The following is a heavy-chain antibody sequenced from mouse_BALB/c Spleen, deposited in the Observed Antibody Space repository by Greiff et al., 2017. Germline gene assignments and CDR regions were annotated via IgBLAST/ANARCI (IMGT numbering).Heavy chain of an antibody. Sequence: QVQLKQSGAELAKPGASVKMSCKASGYTFTSYWMHWVKQRPGQGLEWIGYINPSTGYTEYNQKFKDKATLTADKSSSTAYMQLSSLTSEDSAVYYCASDGSSYWYFDVWGAGTTVTVSS. J-gene: IGHJ1*01. CDR1: GYTFTSYW. V-gene: IGHV1-7*01. D-gene: IGHD1-1*01. CDR3: ASDGSSYWYFDV. CDR2: INPSTGYT.